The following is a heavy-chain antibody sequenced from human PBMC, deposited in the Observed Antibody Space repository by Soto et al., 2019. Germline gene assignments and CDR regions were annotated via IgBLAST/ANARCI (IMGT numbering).Heavy chain of an antibody. CDR1: GFTFSSYA. Sequence: GGSLRLSCAASGFTFSSYAMHWVRQAPGKGLEWVAVISYDGSNKYYADSVKGRFTISRDNSKNTLYLQMNSLRAEDTAVYYCARTTRKVEMATIDEVSFFDYWGQGTLVTVSS. D-gene: IGHD5-12*01. J-gene: IGHJ4*02. CDR3: ARTTRKVEMATIDEVSFFDY. V-gene: IGHV3-30-3*01. CDR2: ISYDGSNK.